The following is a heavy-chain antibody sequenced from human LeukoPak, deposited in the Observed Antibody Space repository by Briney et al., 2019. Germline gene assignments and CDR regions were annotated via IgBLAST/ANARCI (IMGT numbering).Heavy chain of an antibody. J-gene: IGHJ4*02. CDR3: ASRFIYGSYYFDS. CDR2: ISGSGGST. Sequence: GGPLRLSCAASGFTFSSYAMSWVRQAPGKGLEWVSTISGSGGSTYYADSVKGRFTISRDNSKNTLYLQMNSLRAEDTAVYYCASRFIYGSYYFDSWGQGTLVTVSS. V-gene: IGHV3-23*01. D-gene: IGHD5-18*01. CDR1: GFTFSSYA.